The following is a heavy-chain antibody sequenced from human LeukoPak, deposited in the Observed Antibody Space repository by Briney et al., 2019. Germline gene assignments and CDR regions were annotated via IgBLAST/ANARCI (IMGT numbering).Heavy chain of an antibody. J-gene: IGHJ3*01. CDR1: GFTFDDYA. Sequence: GGSLRLSCAASGFTFDDYAMHWVRQAPGKGLEWVSSIAGTGGSTYYADSVKGRFTLSRDNSENTLYLQLNSLRAEDSGIYYCAKAFRIVGIGNPDDAFDVWGQGTVVTVS. CDR3: AKAFRIVGIGNPDDAFDV. V-gene: IGHV3-23*01. CDR2: IAGTGGST. D-gene: IGHD1-26*01.